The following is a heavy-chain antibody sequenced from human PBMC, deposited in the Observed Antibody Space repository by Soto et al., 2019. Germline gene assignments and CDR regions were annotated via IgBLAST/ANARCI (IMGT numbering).Heavy chain of an antibody. CDR1: GFTFSTYA. D-gene: IGHD3-10*01. J-gene: IGHJ3*02. CDR2: IGGGETDT. V-gene: IGHV3-23*01. CDR3: AKDRMSYNSAWDPFDI. Sequence: PGGSLRLSCAASGFTFSTYAMSWVRQAPGKGLEWVSGIGGGETDTHYAESVKGRFTISRDNSKSTLFLQMSSLGAEDTAVYYCAKDRMSYNSAWDPFDIWDQGTMVTVSS.